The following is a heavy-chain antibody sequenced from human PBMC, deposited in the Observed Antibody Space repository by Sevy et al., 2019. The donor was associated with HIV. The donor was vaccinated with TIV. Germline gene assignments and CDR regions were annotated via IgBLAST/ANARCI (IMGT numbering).Heavy chain of an antibody. CDR1: GFTFSSYS. CDR3: ARGPPDGSYDYFDY. Sequence: GGSLRLSCAASGFTFSSYSMNWVRQAPGKGLEWVSYISGSSNYIYYAESVKGRFRISRDNVKDTLYLQMNSLRADDTAVYYCARGPPDGSYDYFDYWGQGTLVTVSS. V-gene: IGHV3-21*05. D-gene: IGHD1-26*01. CDR2: ISGSSNYI. J-gene: IGHJ4*02.